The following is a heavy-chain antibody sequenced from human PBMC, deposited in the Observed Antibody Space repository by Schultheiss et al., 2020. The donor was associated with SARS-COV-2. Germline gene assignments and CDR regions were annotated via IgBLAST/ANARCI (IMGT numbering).Heavy chain of an antibody. J-gene: IGHJ6*02. V-gene: IGHV3-23*01. CDR3: ARDRYDYVWGSYRFFLYGMDV. D-gene: IGHD3-16*02. Sequence: GGSLRLSCGASGVTFNSFAMSWVRRAPGRGLEWVSVVGGDGGRTYYADSVKGRFTISRDNSKNTLYLQMNSLRAEDTAVYYCARDRYDYVWGSYRFFLYGMDVWGQGTTVTVSS. CDR1: GVTFNSFA. CDR2: VGGDGGRT.